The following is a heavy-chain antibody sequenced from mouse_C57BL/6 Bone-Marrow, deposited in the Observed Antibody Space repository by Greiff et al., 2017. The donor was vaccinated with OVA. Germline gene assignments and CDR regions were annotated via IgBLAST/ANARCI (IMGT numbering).Heavy chain of an antibody. D-gene: IGHD6-5*01. Sequence: VQLQQPGAELVMPGASVKLSCKASGYTFTSYWMHWVKQRPGQGLEWIGEIDPSDSYTNYNQKFKGKSTLTVDKSSSTAYMQLSSLTSEDSAVYYCERGAYRGFAYWGQGTLVTVSA. CDR2: IDPSDSYT. CDR3: ERGAYRGFAY. CDR1: GYTFTSYW. V-gene: IGHV1-69*01. J-gene: IGHJ3*01.